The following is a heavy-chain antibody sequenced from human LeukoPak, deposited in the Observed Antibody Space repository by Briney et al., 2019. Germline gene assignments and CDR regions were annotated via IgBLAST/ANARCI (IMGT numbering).Heavy chain of an antibody. CDR1: GFTFSSYA. Sequence: PGGSLRLSCAASGFTFSSYAMSWVRQAPGKGREGVSNIGGGGSTYYADSVKGRFTISRDNSKNTLYLQMHSLRAEDTAVYYCAKEGHNSGSYRLDYWGQGTLVTVSS. D-gene: IGHD3-10*01. CDR2: IGGGGST. V-gene: IGHV3-23*01. J-gene: IGHJ4*02. CDR3: AKEGHNSGSYRLDY.